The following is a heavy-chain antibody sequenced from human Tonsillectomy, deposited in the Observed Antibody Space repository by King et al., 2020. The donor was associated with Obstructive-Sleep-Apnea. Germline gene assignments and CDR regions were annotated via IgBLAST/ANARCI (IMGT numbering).Heavy chain of an antibody. CDR1: GGSISSSSYY. CDR2: IYYSGST. J-gene: IGHJ4*02. Sequence: QLQESGPGLVKPSATLSLTCTVSGGSISSSSYYWGWIRQPPGKGLEWLGSIYYSGSTYYNPSLKSRVTISVDTSKNQFSLKLSSVTAADTAVYYCARDAIRSYGDYGVDYWGQGTLVTVSS. V-gene: IGHV4-39*07. D-gene: IGHD4-17*01. CDR3: ARDAIRSYGDYGVDY.